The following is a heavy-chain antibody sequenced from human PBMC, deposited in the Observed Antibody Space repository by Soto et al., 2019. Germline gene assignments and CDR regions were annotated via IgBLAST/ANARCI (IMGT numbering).Heavy chain of an antibody. CDR2: IWYDGSNK. D-gene: IGHD6-19*01. J-gene: IGHJ4*02. V-gene: IGHV3-33*01. CDR3: ARDRYSSGWYDLDY. Sequence: QVQLVESGGGVVQPGRSLRLSFAASGFTFSSYGMHWVRQAPGKGLGWVAVIWYDGSNKYYADSVKGRFTISRDNSKNTLYLQMNSLRVEDTAVYYCARDRYSSGWYDLDYWGQGTLVTVSS. CDR1: GFTFSSYG.